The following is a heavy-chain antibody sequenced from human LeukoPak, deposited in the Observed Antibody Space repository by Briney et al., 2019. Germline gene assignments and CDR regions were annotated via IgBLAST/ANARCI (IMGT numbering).Heavy chain of an antibody. J-gene: IGHJ5*02. D-gene: IGHD3-10*01. CDR3: ARDAYYYGSGSYWSWFDP. CDR1: GGSISSYY. V-gene: IGHV4-59*01. CDR2: IYYSGST. Sequence: SETLSLTCTVPGGSISSYYWSWIRQPPGKGLEWIGYIYYSGSTNYNPSLKSRVTISVDTSKNQFSLKLSSVTAADTAVYYCARDAYYYGSGSYWSWFDPWGQGTLVTVSS.